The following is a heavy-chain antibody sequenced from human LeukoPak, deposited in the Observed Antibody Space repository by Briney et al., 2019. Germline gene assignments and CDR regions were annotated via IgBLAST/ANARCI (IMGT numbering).Heavy chain of an antibody. CDR3: ARRAYYDSSGYHPTSGYFDF. Sequence: SETLSLTCSVSGGSMFSYYWKWIRQPPGKGLEWIGYIYSNGITKYSPSLRSRGTISFATSRNQFSLRLTSVTAADTAIYYCARRAYYDSSGYHPTSGYFDFWGRGTLVTVSS. V-gene: IGHV4-4*08. CDR2: IYSNGIT. D-gene: IGHD3-16*01. J-gene: IGHJ2*01. CDR1: GGSMFSYY.